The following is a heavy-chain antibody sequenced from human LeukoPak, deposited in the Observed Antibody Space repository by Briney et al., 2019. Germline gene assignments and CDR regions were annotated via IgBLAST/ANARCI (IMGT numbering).Heavy chain of an antibody. J-gene: IGHJ4*02. CDR3: AKDRAAAGSEFDY. CDR1: GFTFSSYA. CDR2: ISWNSGSI. D-gene: IGHD6-13*01. V-gene: IGHV3-9*01. Sequence: GGSLRLSCAASGFTFSSYAMNWVRQAPGKGLEWVSGISWNSGSIGYADSVKGRFTISRDNAKNSLYLQMNSLRTEDTALYYCAKDRAAAGSEFDYWGQGTLVTISS.